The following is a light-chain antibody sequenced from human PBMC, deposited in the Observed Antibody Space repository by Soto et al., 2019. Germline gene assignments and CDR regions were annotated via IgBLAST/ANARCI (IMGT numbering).Light chain of an antibody. Sequence: EIVLTQSPGTLSVSPGERATLSCRASQTISSNYLAWYQQKPGQAPSLLIYGTSSRATGIPDRFSGSGSGTDFTLTISRLEPEDSAIYYWQQYGSWTFGQWTKVEIK. CDR2: GTS. J-gene: IGKJ1*01. V-gene: IGKV3-20*01. CDR1: QTISSNY. CDR3: QQYGSWT.